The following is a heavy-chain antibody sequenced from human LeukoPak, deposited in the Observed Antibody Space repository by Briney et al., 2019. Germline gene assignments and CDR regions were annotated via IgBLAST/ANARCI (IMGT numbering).Heavy chain of an antibody. J-gene: IGHJ6*03. Sequence: SETLSLTCTVSGVSVSSSNSYWGWIRQPPGKGLEWIGSIYYSGNTYYNPSLKSRVTISVDTSKNQFSLKLSSVTAADTAVYYCARHVAAGIYYYYYYMDVWGKGTTVTISS. CDR2: IYYSGNT. V-gene: IGHV4-39*01. CDR3: ARHVAAGIYYYYYYMDV. D-gene: IGHD6-13*01. CDR1: GVSVSSSNSY.